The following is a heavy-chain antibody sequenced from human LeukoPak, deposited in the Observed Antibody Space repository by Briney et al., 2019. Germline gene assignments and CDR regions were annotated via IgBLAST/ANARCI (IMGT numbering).Heavy chain of an antibody. CDR2: IYYSGSI. Sequence: PSETLSLICTVSGASISSYYWSWIRQPPGKGLEWIGDIYYSGSIKYNPSLKSRVTMSVDTSKNQFSLTLSSVTAADTAIYYCARETPSGYYNRPIDSWGQGTLVTVSS. D-gene: IGHD3-22*01. J-gene: IGHJ4*02. CDR1: GASISSYY. CDR3: ARETPSGYYNRPIDS. V-gene: IGHV4-59*01.